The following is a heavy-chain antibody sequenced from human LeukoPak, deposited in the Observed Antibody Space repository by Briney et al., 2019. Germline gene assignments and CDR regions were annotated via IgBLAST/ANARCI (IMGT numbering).Heavy chain of an antibody. V-gene: IGHV4-59*01. J-gene: IGHJ4*02. D-gene: IGHD3-22*01. CDR1: GGSISSYY. CDR2: IYYSGST. CDR3: ARVNYYDSSGCDY. Sequence: SETLSLTCTVSGGSISSYYWSWIRQPPGKGLEWIGYIYYSGSTNYNPSLKSRVTISVDTSKNQFSLKLSSVTAADTAVYYCARVNYYDSSGCDYWGLGTLVTVSS.